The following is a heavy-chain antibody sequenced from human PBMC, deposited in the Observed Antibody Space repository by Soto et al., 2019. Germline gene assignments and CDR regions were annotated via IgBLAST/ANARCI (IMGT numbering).Heavy chain of an antibody. CDR2: IWYDGSNK. CDR3: ARDYYAGTTRGNWFDP. J-gene: IGHJ5*02. V-gene: IGHV3-33*01. Sequence: SLRLSCAASGFTFSSYGMHWVRQAPGKGLEWVAVIWYDGSNKYYADSVKGRFTISRDNSKNTLYLQMNSLRAEDTAVYYCARDYYAGTTRGNWFDPWGQGTLVTVSS. D-gene: IGHD1-7*01. CDR1: GFTFSSYG.